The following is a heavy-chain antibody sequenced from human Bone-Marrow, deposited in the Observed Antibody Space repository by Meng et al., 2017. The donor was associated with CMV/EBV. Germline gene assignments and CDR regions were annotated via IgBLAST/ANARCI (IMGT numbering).Heavy chain of an antibody. CDR1: GASISTFY. D-gene: IGHD2-2*01. Sequence: GSLRLSCTVSGASISTFYWSWIRQPPGKGLEWLGYIYNNGRTNYNPPLRSRLTISEDTSKSQVSLNLSSVTAADPALYYCARAFCRSASCYAFDIWGQGTMVTVSS. J-gene: IGHJ3*02. V-gene: IGHV4-59*01. CDR2: IYNNGRT. CDR3: ARAFCRSASCYAFDI.